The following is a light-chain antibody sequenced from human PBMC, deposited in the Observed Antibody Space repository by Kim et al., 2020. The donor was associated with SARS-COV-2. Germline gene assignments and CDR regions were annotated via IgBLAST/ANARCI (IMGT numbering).Light chain of an antibody. CDR3: AAWDDSLTNWV. J-gene: IGLJ3*02. CDR2: YNN. V-gene: IGLV1-44*01. Sequence: ELTQPPSASGTPGQRVTIPCSGSSSNIGVNTVNWYLQLPGTAPKLLIYYNNQRPSGVPDRCSGSRSGTSASLAISGLQSEDEVDYYCAAWDDSLTNWVFGGGTQLTVL. CDR1: SSNIGVNT.